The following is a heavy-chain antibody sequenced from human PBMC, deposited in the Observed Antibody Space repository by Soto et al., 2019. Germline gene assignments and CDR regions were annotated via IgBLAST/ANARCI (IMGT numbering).Heavy chain of an antibody. CDR1: GGSISSYY. V-gene: IGHV4-4*07. CDR2: IYTSGST. D-gene: IGHD6-13*01. Sequence: PSETLSLTCTVSGGSISSYYWSWIRQPAGKGLEWIGRIYTSGSTNYNPSLKSRVTMSIDTSNNQFSLKLSSLTAADTAVYYCARALASAAGLYFDFWGQGTLVTVSS. J-gene: IGHJ4*02. CDR3: ARALASAAGLYFDF.